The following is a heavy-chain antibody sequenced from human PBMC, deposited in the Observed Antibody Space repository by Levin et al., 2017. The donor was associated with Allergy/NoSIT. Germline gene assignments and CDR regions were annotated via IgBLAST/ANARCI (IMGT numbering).Heavy chain of an antibody. Sequence: PGASLPLSCASSGFTFSDYYMSWIRQAPGPFLSFFSSLLRLRRSPPSAASVKGRFTISRDNAKNSLYLQMNSLRAEDTAVYYCARSVDTAMVTPWASYYYYGMDVWGQGTTVTVSS. V-gene: IGHV3-11*03. D-gene: IGHD5-18*01. CDR1: GFTFSDYY. CDR3: ARSVDTAMVTPWASYYYYGMDV. CDR2: LLRLRRSP. J-gene: IGHJ6*02.